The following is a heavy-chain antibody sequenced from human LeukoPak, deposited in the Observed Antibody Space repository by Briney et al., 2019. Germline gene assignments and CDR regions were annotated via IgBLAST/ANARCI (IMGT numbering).Heavy chain of an antibody. V-gene: IGHV4-59*08. CDR1: SGSIGSFY. CDR3: TRGGSADPFEH. CDR2: INFSGST. J-gene: IGHJ4*02. Sequence: PSETLSLTFTISSGSIGSFYWSWIRQPPGEGLEWIGYINFSGSTKSNSALESRVTISMDTSKNQFSLKLNSVTAADTAVYYCTRGGSADPFEHWGQGTLVTVSS. D-gene: IGHD1-26*01.